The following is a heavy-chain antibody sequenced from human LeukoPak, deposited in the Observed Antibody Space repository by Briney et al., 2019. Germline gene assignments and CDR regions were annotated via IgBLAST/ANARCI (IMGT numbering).Heavy chain of an antibody. CDR2: ISAYNGKT. CDR3: ARTGYCSGGSCYTDDAFDI. V-gene: IGHV1-18*01. CDR1: GYTFTSYG. J-gene: IGHJ3*02. D-gene: IGHD2-15*01. Sequence: ASVKVSCKASGYTFTSYGISWVRQAPGHGLGGRGWISAYNGKTNYAQMLQGRVTMTTDTSTSTGYMELWRLTSDDTAVYCCARTGYCSGGSCYTDDAFDIWGQGTMVTVSS.